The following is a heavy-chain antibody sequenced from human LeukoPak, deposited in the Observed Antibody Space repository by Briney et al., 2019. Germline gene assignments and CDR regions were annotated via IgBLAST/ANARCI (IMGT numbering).Heavy chain of an antibody. CDR2: IYYSGST. V-gene: IGHV4-31*03. J-gene: IGHJ4*02. Sequence: SETLSLTCTVSGGSISSGGYYWSWIRQHRGKGLEWIGYIYYSGSTYYNPSLKSRVTISVDTSKNQFPLKLSSVTAADTAVYYCARVGVPTLHYGSGSLYSYYFDYWGQGTLVTVSS. CDR3: ARVGVPTLHYGSGSLYSYYFDY. CDR1: GGSISSGGYY. D-gene: IGHD3-10*01.